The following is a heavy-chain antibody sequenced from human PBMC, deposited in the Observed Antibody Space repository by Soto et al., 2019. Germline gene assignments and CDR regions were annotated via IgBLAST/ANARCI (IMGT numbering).Heavy chain of an antibody. V-gene: IGHV3-33*01. D-gene: IGHD2-21*01. CDR3: ARGLHSVFDY. J-gene: IGHJ4*01. Sequence: QVQLVESGGGVVQPGGSLRLSCAASGFTFSNYGMHWVRQAPGKGLEWVAVIWYDGKNKYYADSVKGRFTSSKDNSNDALYVQMTNLRAEGNDVYYSARGLHSVFDYWGHGTLVNLSS. CDR1: GFTFSNYG. CDR2: IWYDGKNK.